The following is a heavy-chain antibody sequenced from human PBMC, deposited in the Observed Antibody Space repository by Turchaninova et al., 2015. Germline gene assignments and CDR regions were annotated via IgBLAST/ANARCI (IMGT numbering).Heavy chain of an antibody. CDR1: GYTFTSYG. Sequence: QVQLVQSGAEVKKPGASVKVSCKASGYTFTSYGFSWVRQAPGQGPEWLAWIDAKNGNTHYAQNFQGRVTLTTETSTSTAYMDLRNLKSDDTAVYYCARDPNCSGGNCYFDYWGQGTRVTVSS. CDR2: IDAKNGNT. CDR3: ARDPNCSGGNCYFDY. D-gene: IGHD2-15*01. V-gene: IGHV1-18*04. J-gene: IGHJ4*02.